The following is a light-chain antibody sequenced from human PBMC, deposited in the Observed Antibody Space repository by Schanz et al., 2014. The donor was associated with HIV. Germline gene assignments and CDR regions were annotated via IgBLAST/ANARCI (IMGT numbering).Light chain of an antibody. CDR3: GSWDDSLNGWV. J-gene: IGLJ2*01. CDR2: GDN. V-gene: IGLV1-40*01. Sequence: QSVLTQPPSLSGAPGQWVTVSCSGGSSNIGAGYDVHWYQQLPGTAPKLLIYGDNNRPSGVPDRFSGSKSGTSASLAISGLQSEDEADYYCGSWDDSLNGWVFGGGTKLTVL. CDR1: SSNIGAGYD.